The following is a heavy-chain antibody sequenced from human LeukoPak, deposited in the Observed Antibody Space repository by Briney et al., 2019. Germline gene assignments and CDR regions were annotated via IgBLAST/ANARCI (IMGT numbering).Heavy chain of an antibody. V-gene: IGHV4-34*01. CDR1: GGSFSGYY. Sequence: ASETLSLTCAVYGGSFSGYYWSWIRQPPGKGLEWIGEINHSGSTNYNPSLKSRVTISVDTSKNQFSLKLSSVTAAGTAVYYCARPEYSSRGAVGYWGQGTLVTVSS. CDR2: INHSGST. D-gene: IGHD6-6*01. J-gene: IGHJ4*02. CDR3: ARPEYSSRGAVGY.